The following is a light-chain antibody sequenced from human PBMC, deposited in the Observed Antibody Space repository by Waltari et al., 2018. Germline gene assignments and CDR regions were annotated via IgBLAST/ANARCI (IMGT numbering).Light chain of an antibody. Sequence: EIVLTQSPGTLSLSPGERATLSCRASQSVSSSYLAWYQQKPGQAPRLLIYGASSRATGIPDRFSGSGSGTDFTLTISRLEPEDFAVYYCQQYGSSLLTFGGGTRWRSN. V-gene: IGKV3-20*01. J-gene: IGKJ4*01. CDR1: QSVSSSY. CDR3: QQYGSSLLT. CDR2: GAS.